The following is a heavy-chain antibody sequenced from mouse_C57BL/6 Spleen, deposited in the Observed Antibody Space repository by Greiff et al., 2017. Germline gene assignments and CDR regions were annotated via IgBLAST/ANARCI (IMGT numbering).Heavy chain of an antibody. CDR3: ARPRLGLYYAMDY. Sequence: VQLKESGPGLVKPSQSLSLTCSVTGYSITSGYYWNWIRQFPGNKLEWMGYISYDGSNNYNPSLKNRISITRDTSKNQFFLKLNSVTTEDTATYYCARPRLGLYYAMDYWGQGTSVTVSS. V-gene: IGHV3-6*01. CDR1: GYSITSGYY. CDR2: ISYDGSN. J-gene: IGHJ4*01. D-gene: IGHD4-1*01.